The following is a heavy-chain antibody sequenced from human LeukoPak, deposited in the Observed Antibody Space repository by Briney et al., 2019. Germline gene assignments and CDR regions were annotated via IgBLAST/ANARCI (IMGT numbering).Heavy chain of an antibody. V-gene: IGHV3-11*01. D-gene: IGHD5-12*01. CDR3: ARDPGSGYEEHFDY. J-gene: IGHJ4*02. Sequence: PGGSLRLSCAASGFIFSDYYMSWIRQAPGKGLEWVSYISSSGSTMYYTDSVKGRFTISRDNAKDSLYLQMNSLRAEDTAVYYCARDPGSGYEEHFDYWGQGTLVTVSS. CDR2: ISSSGSTM. CDR1: GFIFSDYY.